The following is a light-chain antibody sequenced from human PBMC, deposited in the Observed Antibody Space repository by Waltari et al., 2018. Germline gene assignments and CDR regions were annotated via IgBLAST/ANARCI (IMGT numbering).Light chain of an antibody. CDR1: SGSVCTCYH. J-gene: IGLJ3*02. CDR3: VLYMGGGIM. CDR2: STN. Sequence: QTVVTQEPSLSVSSGGTVTIIRGFSSGSVCTCYHLSWYQQTPGQAPRPLIYSTNTRSSGVPDRFSGSILGNKAALTITGAQADDECDYHCVLYMGGGIMFGGGTKLTVL. V-gene: IGLV8-61*01.